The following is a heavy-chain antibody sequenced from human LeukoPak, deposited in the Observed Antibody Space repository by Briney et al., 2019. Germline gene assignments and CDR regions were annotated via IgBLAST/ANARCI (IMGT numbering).Heavy chain of an antibody. Sequence: GESLKIPCKGSGYSFTNYWIVWVRRMPGKGLEWMGIIYPGDSDTRYSPSFQGQVTISADKSISTAYLQWSSLKASDTAMYYCARSITMIVGDAFDIWGQGTMVTVSS. CDR3: ARSITMIVGDAFDI. J-gene: IGHJ3*02. CDR2: IYPGDSDT. D-gene: IGHD3-22*01. CDR1: GYSFTNYW. V-gene: IGHV5-51*01.